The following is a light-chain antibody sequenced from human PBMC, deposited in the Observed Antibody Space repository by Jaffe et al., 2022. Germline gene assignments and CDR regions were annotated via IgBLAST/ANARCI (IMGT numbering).Light chain of an antibody. J-gene: IGKJ2*01. CDR1: QTVSSY. CDR2: DAS. V-gene: IGKV3-11*01. Sequence: EIVLTQSPATLSLSPGERATLSCRASQTVSSYLAWYQQKPGQAPRLLIYDASNRATGIPARFSGSGSGTDFTLTISDLEPEDFAVYYCQQRGNWPRTFGQGTKLEIK. CDR3: QQRGNWPRT.